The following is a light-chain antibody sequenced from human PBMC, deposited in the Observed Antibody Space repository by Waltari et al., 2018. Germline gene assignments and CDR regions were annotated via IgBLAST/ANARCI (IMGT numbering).Light chain of an antibody. J-gene: IGKJ4*01. CDR2: SAS. CDR3: QQSYSTPT. CDR1: QSISHY. V-gene: IGKV1-39*01. Sequence: DIQMTQSPSSLSASVGDRVTITCRASQSISHYLNWYQQRPGKAPKLLIYSASSLQSGVPSRFSGSGSGTDFTLTISSLQPEDFATYSCQQSYSTPTFGGGTKVEVK.